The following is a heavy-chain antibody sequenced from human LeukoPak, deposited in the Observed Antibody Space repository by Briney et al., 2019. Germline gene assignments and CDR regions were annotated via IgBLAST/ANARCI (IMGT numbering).Heavy chain of an antibody. CDR2: INPNSGGT. V-gene: IGHV1-2*02. J-gene: IGHJ6*03. CDR3: ARERIMITFGGVIVKDYYYYMDV. CDR1: GYTFTGYY. Sequence: ASVKVSCKASGYTFTGYYMHWVRQAPGQGLEWMGWINPNSGGTNYAQKFQGRVTMARDTSISTAYMELSSLRSEDTAVYYCARERIMITFGGVIVKDYYYYMDVWGKGTTVTVSS. D-gene: IGHD3-16*02.